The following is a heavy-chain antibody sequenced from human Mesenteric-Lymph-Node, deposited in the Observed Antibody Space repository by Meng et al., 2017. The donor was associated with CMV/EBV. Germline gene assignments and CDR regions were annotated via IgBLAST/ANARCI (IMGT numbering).Heavy chain of an antibody. D-gene: IGHD6-19*01. CDR3: ASAIMTVAGATIDY. CDR1: GFTFRPYS. CDR2: ISTGKTT. V-gene: IGHV3-48*04. J-gene: IGHJ4*02. Sequence: GGSLRLSCVGSGFTFRPYSMHWVRQAPGKGLEWLSYISTGKTTYYSEILKGRFIISRDNAKNAVFLEMNSLRVEDTAVYFCASAIMTVAGATIDYWGQGTLVTVSS.